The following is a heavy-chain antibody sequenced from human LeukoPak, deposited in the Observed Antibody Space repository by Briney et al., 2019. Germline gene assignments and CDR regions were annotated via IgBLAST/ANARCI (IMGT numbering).Heavy chain of an antibody. CDR1: GASVSSHY. V-gene: IGHV4-59*02. J-gene: IGHJ4*02. D-gene: IGHD3-3*01. Sequence: PSETLSLTCTVSGASVSSHYWSWIRQPPGKGLEWIGYVSYSGGTNYNPSLKSRVTISLDTSKDQFSLRLNSVTAADTAVYYCARLSTYYDFWSPLDYWGQGSLVIVCS. CDR3: ARLSTYYDFWSPLDY. CDR2: VSYSGGT.